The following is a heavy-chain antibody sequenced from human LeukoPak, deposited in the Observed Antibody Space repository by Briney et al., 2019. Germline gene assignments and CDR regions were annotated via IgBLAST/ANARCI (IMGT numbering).Heavy chain of an antibody. D-gene: IGHD4-17*01. CDR2: IYQSGRT. CDR3: AGYHVYGVTTSPLGY. J-gene: IGHJ4*02. CDR1: GGSFSGYY. V-gene: IGHV4-34*01. Sequence: PSETLFLTCAVYGGSFSGYYWSWIRQSPGKGLEWIGEIYQSGRTNYNPPLKSRVTISVDTSRNQFSLKMTSLSAADTAVYFCAGYHVYGVTTSPLGYWGQGTLVTVSS.